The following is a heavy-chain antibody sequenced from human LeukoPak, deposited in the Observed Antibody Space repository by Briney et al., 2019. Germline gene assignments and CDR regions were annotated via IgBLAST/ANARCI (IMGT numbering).Heavy chain of an antibody. J-gene: IGHJ6*02. CDR1: GGSDSSSTYY. V-gene: IGHV4-39*02. CDR2: VYYTGST. Sequence: SETLSLTCTVSGGSDSSSTYYWGWIRQPPGKGLEWIGSVYYTGSTYYNPSLESRVTMSADTSKNHFSLKLRSVTAADTAVYYCARFSNSSSHYGMDVWGQGTTVTVSS. D-gene: IGHD3-22*01. CDR3: ARFSNSSSHYGMDV.